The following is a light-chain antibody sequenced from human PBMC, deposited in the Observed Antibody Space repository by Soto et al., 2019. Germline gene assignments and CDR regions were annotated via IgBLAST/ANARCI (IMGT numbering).Light chain of an antibody. CDR2: DAS. J-gene: IGKJ4*01. Sequence: DIQMTQSPSTLSASIGDRVTITCRASQSITTSLAWYQQKPGKAPQLLIYDASKLEPGVPSRLSGGGSGTEFTLTISSLQPDDFATYYCQQYSTYPLTFGGGTKVDIK. V-gene: IGKV1-5*01. CDR3: QQYSTYPLT. CDR1: QSITTS.